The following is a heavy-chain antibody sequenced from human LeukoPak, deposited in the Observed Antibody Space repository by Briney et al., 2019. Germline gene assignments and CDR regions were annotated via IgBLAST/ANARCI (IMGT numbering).Heavy chain of an antibody. D-gene: IGHD2-15*01. Sequence: PGGSLRLSCAASGFSFRNYGMHWVRQAPGKGLEWVAVIFFDGSNKYYGDSAKGRFTISRDNSNNTLYLQMDSLRAEDTAVYYCAESTCSDGTCSLYYFDYWGQGTLVTVSS. CDR3: AESTCSDGTCSLYYFDY. J-gene: IGHJ4*02. CDR1: GFSFRNYG. V-gene: IGHV3-33*06. CDR2: IFFDGSNK.